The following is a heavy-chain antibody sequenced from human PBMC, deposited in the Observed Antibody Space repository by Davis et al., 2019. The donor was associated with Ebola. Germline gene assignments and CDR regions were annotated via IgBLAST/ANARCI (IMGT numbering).Heavy chain of an antibody. J-gene: IGHJ4*02. D-gene: IGHD3-3*01. CDR1: GFTFSSSD. CDR2: IGAGYDT. Sequence: GGSLRLSCAASGFTFSSSDMHWVRQVPGQGLEWVSAIGAGYDTYYPDSVKGRFTISRENAKNSLHLQMNSLRAGDTAVYYCAKLRIAIFGEEPGESDDWGRGTLLTVSS. V-gene: IGHV3-13*01. CDR3: AKLRIAIFGEEPGESDD.